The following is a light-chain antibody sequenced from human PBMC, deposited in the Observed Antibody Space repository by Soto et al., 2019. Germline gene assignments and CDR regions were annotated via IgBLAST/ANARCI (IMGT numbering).Light chain of an antibody. CDR2: DAS. V-gene: IGKV3-11*01. CDR3: QQRSNWPPT. J-gene: IGKJ4*01. Sequence: EMVLTQSPATLSLSPGERATHSCRASQSVRSYLAWYQQKPGQAPRLLIYDASNRATGIPARFSGSGSGTDFTLTISSLEPEDFAVYYCQQRSNWPPTFGGGTKVEIK. CDR1: QSVRSY.